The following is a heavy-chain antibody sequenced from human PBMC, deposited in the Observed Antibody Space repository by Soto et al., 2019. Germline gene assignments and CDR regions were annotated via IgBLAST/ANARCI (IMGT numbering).Heavy chain of an antibody. J-gene: IGHJ3*02. Sequence: QPEGSPGLSRAASGFPFSIYSLNLVRQSPGKGLEWVSYISSSSSTIYYADSVKGRFTISRDNAKNSLYLQMNSLRDEETAVYYCASRAYYYYSSGYRAGSAFDRWCQGTLVTVPS. CDR3: ASRAYYYYSSGYRAGSAFDR. CDR2: ISSSSSTI. D-gene: IGHD3-22*01. V-gene: IGHV3-48*02. CDR1: GFPFSIYS.